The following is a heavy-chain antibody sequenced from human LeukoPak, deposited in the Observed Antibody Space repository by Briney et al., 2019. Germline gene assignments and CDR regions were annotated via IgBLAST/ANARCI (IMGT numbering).Heavy chain of an antibody. V-gene: IGHV3-21*04. J-gene: IGHJ6*03. CDR1: GFTFSSYS. CDR3: AKKQTGSGSSGGNYYYYMDV. Sequence: PGGSLRLSCAASGFTFSSYSMNWVRQAPGKGLEWVSSISSSSSYIYYADSVKGRFTISRDSSKNTLYLQMNSLRAEDTAVYYCAKKQTGSGSSGGNYYYYMDVWGKGTTVTVSS. D-gene: IGHD3-10*01. CDR2: ISSSSSYI.